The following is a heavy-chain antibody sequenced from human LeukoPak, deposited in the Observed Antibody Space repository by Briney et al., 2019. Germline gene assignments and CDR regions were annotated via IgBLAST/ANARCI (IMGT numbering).Heavy chain of an antibody. D-gene: IGHD3-10*01. CDR2: MYYSGNT. V-gene: IGHV4-59*01. CDR3: ARVNDYGSVL. Sequence: SETLSLTCTVSGGSISGYYCSWVRQPPGKGLEWIGYMYYSGNTNSNPSLKSRVTISVDTSKNQCSLKLNSVTAADTAVYYCARVNDYGSVLWGQGTRVTVSS. CDR1: GGSISGYY. J-gene: IGHJ3*01.